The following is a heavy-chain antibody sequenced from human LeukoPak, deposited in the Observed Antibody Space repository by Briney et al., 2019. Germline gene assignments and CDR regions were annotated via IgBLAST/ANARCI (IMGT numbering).Heavy chain of an antibody. J-gene: IGHJ4*02. CDR3: AKGWSAFDY. V-gene: IGHV4-61*08. D-gene: IGHD3-3*01. CDR2: VYYSSIT. Sequence: PPETLSLTCTVSADPISSNSGYKWNWIRQAPGKGLEWIGYVYYSSITSYNPSVKRRVTISVDTSHTQFSLKLPSMTPADTAVYYCAKGWSAFDYWGQGALVTVSS. CDR1: ADPISSNSGYK.